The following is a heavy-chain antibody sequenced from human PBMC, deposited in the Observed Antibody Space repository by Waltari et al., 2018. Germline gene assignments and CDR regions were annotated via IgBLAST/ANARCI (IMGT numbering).Heavy chain of an antibody. Sequence: QVQLQESGPGLVKPSETLSLPCTVSGYSISSGSYWGWIRQPPGKGLEWIGSIYHSGSTYYNPSLKSRVTISVDTSKNQFSLKLSSVTAADTAVYYCAKIAVAGGIDYWGQGTLVTVSS. CDR2: IYHSGST. J-gene: IGHJ4*02. D-gene: IGHD6-19*01. CDR3: AKIAVAGGIDY. CDR1: GYSISSGSY. V-gene: IGHV4-38-2*02.